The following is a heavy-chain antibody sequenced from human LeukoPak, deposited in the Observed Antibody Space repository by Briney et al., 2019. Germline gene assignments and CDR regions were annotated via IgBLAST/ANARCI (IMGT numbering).Heavy chain of an antibody. Sequence: GASVKVSCKASGYTFTGYYMHWVRQAPGQGLEWMGWINPNSGGTNYAQKFQGRVTMTRDTSISTAYMELSRLRSDDTAVYYCARGTSRITIFGVVTPSDYWGQGTLVTVSS. D-gene: IGHD3-3*01. J-gene: IGHJ4*02. CDR1: GYTFTGYY. V-gene: IGHV1-2*02. CDR2: INPNSGGT. CDR3: ARGTSRITIFGVVTPSDY.